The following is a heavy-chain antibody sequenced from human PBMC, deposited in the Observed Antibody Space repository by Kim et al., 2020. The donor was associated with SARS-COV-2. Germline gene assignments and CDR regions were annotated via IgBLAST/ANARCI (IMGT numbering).Heavy chain of an antibody. D-gene: IGHD1-7*01. V-gene: IGHV2-70*11. CDR1: GFSLSTRGMC. CDR3: ARLRGTGTTRSQSYYYDMDV. J-gene: IGHJ6*03. Sequence: SGPTLVNPTETLTLTCTFSGFSLSTRGMCVTWIREPPGTALEWLARIDWDDDKYYNTSLKTRLTISKDTSKNQVVLTMTNMDPVDTATYYCARLRGTGTTRSQSYYYDMDVWGKGTTVTVSS. CDR2: IDWDDDK.